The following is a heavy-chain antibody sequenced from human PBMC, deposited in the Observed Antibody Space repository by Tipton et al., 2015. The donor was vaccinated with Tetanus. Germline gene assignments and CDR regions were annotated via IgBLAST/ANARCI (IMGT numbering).Heavy chain of an antibody. CDR3: VRSSPIRVADKWGVDWFDP. Sequence: TLSLTCAVYGGSFSGYYWTWIRQPPGQGLEWIGEIHPSGSANSNPSLNSRVTISVDTSKNQFSLRLTSVTAADTAMYYCVRSSPIRVADKWGVDWFDPWGQGTLVTVSS. D-gene: IGHD6-19*01. J-gene: IGHJ5*02. CDR1: GGSFSGYY. CDR2: IHPSGSA. V-gene: IGHV4-34*01.